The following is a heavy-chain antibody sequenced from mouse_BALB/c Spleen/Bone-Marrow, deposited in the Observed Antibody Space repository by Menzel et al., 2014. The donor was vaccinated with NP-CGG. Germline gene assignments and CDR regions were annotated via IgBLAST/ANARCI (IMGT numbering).Heavy chain of an antibody. D-gene: IGHD1-1*01. CDR3: ARGVTTGAMDY. V-gene: IGHV1-67*01. CDR1: GYTFTDYS. J-gene: IGHJ4*01. Sequence: QVQLKQSGAELVRPGVSVKISCKGSGYTFTDYSVHWIKRSHAKSLEWIGAISTYYGDATNNQKFKGKATLTVDKSSSTAYMELARLASEDSVIYYCARGVTTGAMDYWGQGTSVTVSS. CDR2: ISTYYGDA.